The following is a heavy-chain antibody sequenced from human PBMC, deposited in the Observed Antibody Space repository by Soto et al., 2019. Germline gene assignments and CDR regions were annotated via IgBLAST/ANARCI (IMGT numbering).Heavy chain of an antibody. Sequence: PSQTLSLTCGICGDSVPNNGATWNWIRQSPSRGLEWLGRAYYRSRWLYDYATSVRGRITINPDTSKNQFSLQLNSVTPEDTAVYYCARDPPDFNSGFDYWGQGTLVTVSS. V-gene: IGHV6-1*01. CDR1: GDSVPNNGAT. J-gene: IGHJ4*02. CDR3: ARDPPDFNSGFDY. D-gene: IGHD1-26*01. CDR2: AYYRSRWLY.